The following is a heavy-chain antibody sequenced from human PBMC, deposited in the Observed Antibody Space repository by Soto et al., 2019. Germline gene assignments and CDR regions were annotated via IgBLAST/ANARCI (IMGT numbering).Heavy chain of an antibody. V-gene: IGHV4-4*07. D-gene: IGHD1-26*01. CDR1: GDSMTKYY. Sequence: SETLSLTCTVSGDSMTKYYWSWIRQPAGKGLEWIGRIYTSGSTNYNPSLKSRVTMSIDTSNKHFSLSLKSVTAADTAVYYCARTVGAAYYFDFWGQGALVTVSS. J-gene: IGHJ4*02. CDR3: ARTVGAAYYFDF. CDR2: IYTSGST.